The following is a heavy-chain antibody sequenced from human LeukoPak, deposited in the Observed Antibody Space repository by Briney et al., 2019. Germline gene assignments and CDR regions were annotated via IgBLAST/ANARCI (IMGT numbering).Heavy chain of an antibody. J-gene: IGHJ3*02. CDR2: IYYSGST. D-gene: IGHD2-15*01. CDR3: ARESAYCSGGSCPFKI. Sequence: ASQTLSLTCTVSGGSISSGGYYWSWLRQHPGLGLVWIGYIYYSGSTYYNPSLKSRVTISVDTSKKQFSLKLSSVTAADTAVYYCARESAYCSGGSCPFKIWGQGTMVTVSS. V-gene: IGHV4-31*03. CDR1: GGSISSGGYY.